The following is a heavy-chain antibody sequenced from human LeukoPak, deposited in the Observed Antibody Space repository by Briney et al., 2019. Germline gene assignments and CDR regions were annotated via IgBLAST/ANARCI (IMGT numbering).Heavy chain of an antibody. Sequence: GGYLRLSCAASGFTFSSYAMTWVRQAPGKGLEWVSAISGSGGSTYYADSVKGRFTISRDNSKNTLYLQMNSLTAEDMAVYYCAKDDDATRPGLWGPIFEDWGQGTLVTVSS. CDR1: GFTFSSYA. CDR2: ISGSGGST. V-gene: IGHV3-23*01. CDR3: AKDDDATRPGLWGPIFED. J-gene: IGHJ4*02. D-gene: IGHD2-15*01.